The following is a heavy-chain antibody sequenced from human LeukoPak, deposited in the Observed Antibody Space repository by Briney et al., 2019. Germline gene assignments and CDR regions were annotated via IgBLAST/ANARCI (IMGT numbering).Heavy chain of an antibody. V-gene: IGHV3-7*01. CDR1: GFTFSNYW. Sequence: GGSLRLSCAASGFTFSNYWMTWVRQAPGKGLEWVAHINQDGSKEYYMDSVKARFTISRDNAKNSLSLRMNSLRAEDTAVYYCVRDGGVSGYDLLDYWGQGTLVTVSS. J-gene: IGHJ4*02. D-gene: IGHD5-12*01. CDR2: INQDGSKE. CDR3: VRDGGVSGYDLLDY.